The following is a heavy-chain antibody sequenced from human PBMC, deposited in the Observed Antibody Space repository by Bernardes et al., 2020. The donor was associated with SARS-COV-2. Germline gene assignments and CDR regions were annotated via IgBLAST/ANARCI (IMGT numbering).Heavy chain of an antibody. CDR1: GYGFSTYW. Sequence: GESLKISCKGSGYGFSTYWIGWVRQKPGKGLEWMGVIYPGDSDTTYSPSFQGQVTISADKSISTAYLQWSSLKASDTAMYYCARHLGYYDSSGYYYFDYWGQGTLVTVSS. CDR3: ARHLGYYDSSGYYYFDY. CDR2: IYPGDSDT. D-gene: IGHD3-22*01. J-gene: IGHJ4*02. V-gene: IGHV5-51*01.